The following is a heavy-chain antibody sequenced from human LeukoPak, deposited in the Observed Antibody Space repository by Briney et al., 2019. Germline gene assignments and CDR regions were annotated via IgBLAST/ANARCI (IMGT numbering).Heavy chain of an antibody. V-gene: IGHV1-2*02. Sequence: ASVTVSCKASGYTFTGYCIHWVRQAPGQGLEWMGWINPNNGGTKYAQRYQDRVTMTRDTSISTAYMELSSLGSDDTAVYYCARDPRGYSGYENWFDPWGQGTLVTVSS. J-gene: IGHJ5*02. CDR2: INPNNGGT. CDR1: GYTFTGYC. CDR3: ARDPRGYSGYENWFDP. D-gene: IGHD5-12*01.